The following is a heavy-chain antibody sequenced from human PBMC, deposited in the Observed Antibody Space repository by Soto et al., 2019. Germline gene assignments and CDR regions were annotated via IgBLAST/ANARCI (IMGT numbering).Heavy chain of an antibody. CDR2: IYPGDSDT. CDR3: ARQGGTMTLDY. CDR1: GYSFTNYW. V-gene: IGHV5-51*01. J-gene: IGHJ4*02. Sequence: GESLKISCKGSGYSFTNYWIAWVRQMPGKGLEWMGIIYPGDSDTRYSPSFQGQVTISADKSITTAYLQWSSLKASDTAIYYCARQGGTMTLDYWGQGTLVTVSS. D-gene: IGHD4-17*01.